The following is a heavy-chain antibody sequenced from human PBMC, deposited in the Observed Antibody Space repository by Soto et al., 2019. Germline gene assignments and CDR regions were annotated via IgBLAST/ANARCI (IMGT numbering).Heavy chain of an antibody. CDR1: GFTFRAYW. V-gene: IGHV3-7*05. J-gene: IGHJ4*02. Sequence: EVHLVESGGGLVQRGGSLRLSCAASGFTFRAYWMSWVRQAPGKGLEWVANIDQDGSGKYYVDSVRGRFTISRDNAHNSLDLQTNSLRDEDTAVYFCARRREGTGRTLDYWGQGTLVTVSS. CDR3: ARRREGTGRTLDY. CDR2: IDQDGSGK. D-gene: IGHD1-1*01.